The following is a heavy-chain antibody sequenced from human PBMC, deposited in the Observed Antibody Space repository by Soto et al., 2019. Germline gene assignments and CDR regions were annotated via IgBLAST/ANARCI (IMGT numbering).Heavy chain of an antibody. V-gene: IGHV5-10-1*01. CDR1: GYSFTSYW. J-gene: IGHJ4*02. CDR2: IDPSDSYT. CDR3: ARLQEAAGDNDLTFDY. D-gene: IGHD6-13*01. Sequence: EVQLVQSGAEVKKPGESLRISCKGSGYSFTSYWISWLRQMPGKGLEWMGRIDPSDSYTNYSPSFQGHVTISADKSISTAYRKWSRLKASDTAMYYCARLQEAAGDNDLTFDYWGEGTLVTVSS.